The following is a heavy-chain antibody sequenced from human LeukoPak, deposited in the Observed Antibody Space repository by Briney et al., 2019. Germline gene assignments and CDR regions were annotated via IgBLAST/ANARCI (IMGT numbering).Heavy chain of an antibody. Sequence: KPGGSLRLSCAASGFTFSSYSMNWVRQAPGKGLEWVSSISSSSSYIYYADSVKGRFTISRDNAKNSLYLQMNSLRAEDTAVYYCARAVRSGYYAHAFDIWGQGTMVTVSS. J-gene: IGHJ3*02. CDR3: ARAVRSGYYAHAFDI. D-gene: IGHD3-22*01. CDR2: ISSSSSYI. CDR1: GFTFSSYS. V-gene: IGHV3-21*01.